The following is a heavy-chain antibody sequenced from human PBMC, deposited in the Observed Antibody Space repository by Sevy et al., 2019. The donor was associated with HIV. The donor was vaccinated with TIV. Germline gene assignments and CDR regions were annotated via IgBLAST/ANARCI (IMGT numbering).Heavy chain of an antibody. CDR1: GFTFSSYA. Sequence: GGSLRLSCAASGFTFSSYAMHWVRQAPGKGLEWVAVISYDGSNKYYADSVKGRFTISRDNSKNTLYLQMNSLRAEDTAVYYCARQGNYDFWSGYSPQIVGYYYGMDVWGQWTTVTVSS. V-gene: IGHV3-30*04. CDR2: ISYDGSNK. CDR3: ARQGNYDFWSGYSPQIVGYYYGMDV. J-gene: IGHJ6*02. D-gene: IGHD3-3*01.